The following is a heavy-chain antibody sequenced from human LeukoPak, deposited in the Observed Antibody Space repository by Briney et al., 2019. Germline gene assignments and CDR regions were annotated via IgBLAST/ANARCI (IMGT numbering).Heavy chain of an antibody. CDR3: ARALGTCPGGSCAIDY. D-gene: IGHD2-15*01. Sequence: GESLKISCAASGFTFSSHEMNWVRQAPGKGLQWVSYISASGSTIYYADSVKGRFTISRDNAKNLLYLEMKGLRAEDTAVYYCARALGTCPGGSCAIDYWGQGTLVTVSS. J-gene: IGHJ4*02. CDR1: GFTFSSHE. V-gene: IGHV3-48*03. CDR2: ISASGSTI.